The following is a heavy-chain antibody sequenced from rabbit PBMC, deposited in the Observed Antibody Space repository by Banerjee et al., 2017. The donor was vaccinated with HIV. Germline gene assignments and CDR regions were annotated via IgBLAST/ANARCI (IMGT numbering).Heavy chain of an antibody. V-gene: IGHV1S45*01. D-gene: IGHD1-1*01. CDR2: IYAGNSGNT. Sequence: QEQLEESGGDLVKPEGSLTLTCTASGFTLSSHWMCWVRRAPGKGLEWIGCIYAGNSGNTYYASWAKGRFTISKTSSTTVTLQMTSLTAADTATYFCARGANYIDLAYRLWGPGTLVTVS. CDR3: ARGANYIDLAYRL. J-gene: IGHJ4*01. CDR1: GFTLSSHW.